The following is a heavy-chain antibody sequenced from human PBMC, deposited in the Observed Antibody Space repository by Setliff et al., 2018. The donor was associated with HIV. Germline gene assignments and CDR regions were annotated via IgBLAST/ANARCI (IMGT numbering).Heavy chain of an antibody. D-gene: IGHD5-12*01. CDR1: GYSVSSGYY. V-gene: IGHV4-38-2*01. Sequence: SETLSLTCAVSGYSVSSGYYWGWIRQPPGKGLEWIGSFYHSGSTFYNPSLKSRVTMSLDTSKNQFSLKLSSVTAADTAVYYCARGSGYDGAFFDYWGQGTLVTVSS. CDR2: FYHSGST. J-gene: IGHJ4*02. CDR3: ARGSGYDGAFFDY.